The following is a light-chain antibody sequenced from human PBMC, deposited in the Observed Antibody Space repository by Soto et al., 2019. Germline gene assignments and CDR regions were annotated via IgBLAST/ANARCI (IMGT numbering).Light chain of an antibody. J-gene: IGLJ2*01. CDR2: DVT. CDR1: SSDVGGYDY. V-gene: IGLV2-14*03. CDR3: SSYTTSSTLHVV. Sequence: QSALTQPASVSGSPGQSITISCTGTSSDVGGYDYVSWYQHHPGKAPKLMIYDVTNRPSGVSNRFSGSKSGNTASLTISRLQAEDEADYYCSSYTTSSTLHVVFGGGTKVTVL.